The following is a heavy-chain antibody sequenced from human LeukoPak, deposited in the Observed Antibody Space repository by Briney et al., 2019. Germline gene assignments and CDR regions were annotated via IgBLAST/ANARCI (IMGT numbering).Heavy chain of an antibody. CDR1: GFTFSSYS. CDR3: ARDKYIVVVPAAATERYFDL. D-gene: IGHD2-2*01. V-gene: IGHV3-21*01. Sequence: GGSLRLSCAASGFTFSSYSMDWVRQAPGKGLEWVSSISSSSSYIYYADSVKGRFTISRDNAKNSLYLQMNSLRAEDTAVYYCARDKYIVVVPAAATERYFDLWGRGTLVTVSS. J-gene: IGHJ2*01. CDR2: ISSSSSYI.